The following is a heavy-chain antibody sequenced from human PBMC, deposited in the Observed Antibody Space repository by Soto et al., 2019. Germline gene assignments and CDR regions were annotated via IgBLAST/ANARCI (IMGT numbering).Heavy chain of an antibody. J-gene: IGHJ6*02. Sequence: ASVKVSCKASGYTFTSYGISWVRQAPGQGLEWMGWISAYNGDTNYAQKLQGRVTMTTDTSTSTAYMELRSLRSDDTAVYYCARWDGTPSYYSYGMDVWGQGTTVTVSS. CDR3: ARWDGTPSYYSYGMDV. CDR2: ISAYNGDT. V-gene: IGHV1-18*01. CDR1: GYTFTSYG. D-gene: IGHD1-1*01.